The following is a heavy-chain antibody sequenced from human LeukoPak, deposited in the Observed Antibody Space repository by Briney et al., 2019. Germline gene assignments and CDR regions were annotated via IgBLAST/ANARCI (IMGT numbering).Heavy chain of an antibody. CDR1: GGSISTSAFY. CDR3: ARQISDYYYYYMDV. D-gene: IGHD2/OR15-2a*01. J-gene: IGHJ6*03. CDR2: IYDSGNE. Sequence: SETLSLTCTVSGGSISTSAFYWGWIRQPPGKGLEWIGSIYDSGNEFYNPSLKSRVTISADTSKNQFTLKLNSVTAADTAMYYCARQISDYYYYYMDVWGEGITVTVSS. V-gene: IGHV4-39*01.